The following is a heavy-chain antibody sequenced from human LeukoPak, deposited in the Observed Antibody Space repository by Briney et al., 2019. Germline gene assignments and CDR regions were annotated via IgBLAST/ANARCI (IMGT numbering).Heavy chain of an antibody. CDR1: GYSFTTSW. CDR3: ATARFCSGGACSAEH. V-gene: IGHV5-51*01. Sequence: GESLKISGKGSGYSFTTSWIGWVRQMPGKGLEWMGIFYPGDPDTRYSPSFQGQVTISVDKSISTTYLQWSSLKASDTTMHYCATARFCSGGACSAEHWGQGTLVTVSS. D-gene: IGHD2-15*01. CDR2: FYPGDPDT. J-gene: IGHJ4*02.